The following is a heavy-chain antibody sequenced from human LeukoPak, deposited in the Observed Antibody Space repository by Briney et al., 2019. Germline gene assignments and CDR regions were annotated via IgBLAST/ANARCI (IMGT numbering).Heavy chain of an antibody. CDR1: GFTFSSYA. J-gene: IGHJ3*02. Sequence: GGSLRLSCAASGFTFSSYAMSWVRQAPGKGLEWVSAISGGSTYYADSVKGRFTIFRDDSKNILYLQMNSLRAEDMAVYYCVKDWSRWALDIWGQGTMVTASS. V-gene: IGHV3-23*01. CDR3: VKDWSRWALDI. CDR2: ISGGST. D-gene: IGHD3-3*01.